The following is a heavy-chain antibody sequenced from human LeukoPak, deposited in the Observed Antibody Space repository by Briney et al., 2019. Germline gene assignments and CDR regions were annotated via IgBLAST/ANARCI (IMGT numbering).Heavy chain of an antibody. Sequence: GASVKVSCKASGYTFTSYGISWVRQAPGQGLEWMGWISAYNGNTNYAQKLQGRVTMTTDTPTSTAYMELRSLRSDDTAVYYCARGTDYYGSGSYRGLDYWGQGTLVTVSS. CDR1: GYTFTSYG. CDR2: ISAYNGNT. D-gene: IGHD3-10*01. V-gene: IGHV1-18*01. CDR3: ARGTDYYGSGSYRGLDY. J-gene: IGHJ4*02.